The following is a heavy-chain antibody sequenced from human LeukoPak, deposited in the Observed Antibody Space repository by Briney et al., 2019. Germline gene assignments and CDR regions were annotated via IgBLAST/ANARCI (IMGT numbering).Heavy chain of an antibody. D-gene: IGHD3-10*01. V-gene: IGHV4-59*08. J-gene: IGHJ5*02. CDR3: ASFRFGRNWFDP. Sequence: SETLSLTGTGSGGSISSDYWNWIRQPPGMGLEWIAYINYNGATNYNPSLKSRVTISVDTSKNHFSLKLSSVTAADTAVYYCASFRFGRNWFDPWGREPWSPSP. CDR2: INYNGAT. CDR1: GGSISSDY.